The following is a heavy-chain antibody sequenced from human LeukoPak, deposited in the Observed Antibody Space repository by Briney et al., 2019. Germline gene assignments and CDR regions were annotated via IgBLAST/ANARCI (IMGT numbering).Heavy chain of an antibody. CDR2: ISYDGSNK. J-gene: IGHJ3*02. CDR3: AEDRGRGYYYGSGSNAFDI. Sequence: GGSLRLSCAASGFIFSNYGMHWVRQAPGKGLEWVAVISYDGSNKYCADSVEGRFTISRDNSKNTLYLQMNSLRAEDTAAYYCAEDRGRGYYYGSGSNAFDIWGQGTMVTVSS. D-gene: IGHD3-10*01. V-gene: IGHV3-30*18. CDR1: GFIFSNYG.